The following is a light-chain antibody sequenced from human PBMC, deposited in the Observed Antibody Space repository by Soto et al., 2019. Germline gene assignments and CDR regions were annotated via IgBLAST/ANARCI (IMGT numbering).Light chain of an antibody. V-gene: IGLV1-40*01. J-gene: IGLJ1*01. Sequence: QSFLTQPPSVSGAAGRRVTISCSGGSSNIGAVYNIHWFQQVPGTAPKLLIHGNTNRPSGVPDRFSGSNSGTSASLAITGLQAEDEADYYCQCYDSSQSASYVFGTGTKVTVL. CDR1: SSNIGAVYN. CDR2: GNT. CDR3: QCYDSSQSASYV.